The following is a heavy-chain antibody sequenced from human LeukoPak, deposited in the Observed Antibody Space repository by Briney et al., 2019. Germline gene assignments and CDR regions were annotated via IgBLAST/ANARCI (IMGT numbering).Heavy chain of an antibody. J-gene: IGHJ3*02. D-gene: IGHD3-10*01. Sequence: SETLSLTCTVSGDSISSTNYYWGWIRQPPGKGLEWIGSIYYSGSTYYNPSLKSRVTISVDTSKNQFSLKLSSVTAADTAVYYCARTHRAYYYGSGSYFTNAFDIWGRGTMVTVSS. CDR1: GDSISSTNYY. CDR2: IYYSGST. CDR3: ARTHRAYYYGSGSYFTNAFDI. V-gene: IGHV4-39*01.